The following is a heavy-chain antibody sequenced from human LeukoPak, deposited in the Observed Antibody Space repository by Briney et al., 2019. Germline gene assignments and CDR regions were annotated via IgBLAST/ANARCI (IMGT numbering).Heavy chain of an antibody. CDR1: GGSFSGYY. J-gene: IGHJ5*02. CDR2: INHSGST. CDR3: ARAAGFSNSGGYYSGFDP. Sequence: SETLSLTCAVYGGSFSGYYWSWIRQPPGKGLEWIGEINHSGSTNYNPSLKSRVTISVDTSKNQFSLKLSSVTAADTAVYYCARAAGFSNSGGYYSGFDPWGQGTLVTVSS. V-gene: IGHV4-34*01. D-gene: IGHD3-22*01.